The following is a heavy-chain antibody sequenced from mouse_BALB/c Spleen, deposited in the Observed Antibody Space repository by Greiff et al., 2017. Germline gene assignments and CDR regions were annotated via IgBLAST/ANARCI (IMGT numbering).Heavy chain of an antibody. V-gene: IGHV14-1*02. J-gene: IGHJ2*01. CDR2: IDPENGNT. CDR1: GFNIKDYY. CDR3: ARIGLRGDY. Sequence: EVKLMESGAELVRPGALVKLSCKASGFNIKDYYMHWVKQRPEQGLEWIGWIDPENGNTIYDPKFQGKASITADTSSNTAYLQLSSLTSEDTAVYYCARIGLRGDYWGQGTTLTVSS. D-gene: IGHD3-3*01.